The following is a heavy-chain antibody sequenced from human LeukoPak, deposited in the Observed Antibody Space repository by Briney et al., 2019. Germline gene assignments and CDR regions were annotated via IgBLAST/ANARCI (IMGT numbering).Heavy chain of an antibody. D-gene: IGHD3-22*01. CDR3: ARTDYYDSSGYNFDY. CDR1: GYTFTSYY. V-gene: IGHV1-46*01. J-gene: IGHJ4*02. Sequence: ASVKVSCKASGYTFTSYYMHWVRQAPGQGLEWMGIINPSGGSTSYAQKFQGRVTMTRDTSTSTVYMELSSLRSEDRAVYYCARTDYYDSSGYNFDYWGQGTLVTVSS. CDR2: INPSGGST.